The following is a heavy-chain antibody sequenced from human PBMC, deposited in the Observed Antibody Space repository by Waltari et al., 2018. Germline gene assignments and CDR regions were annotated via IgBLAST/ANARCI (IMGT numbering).Heavy chain of an antibody. Sequence: EVQLLESGGDLVQPGGSLRLSCTVSGFIFSSYAMTWVRQAPGKGLEWVSGIRYNGGTTYYADSVKARFTISRDNSRNTLFLQMNSLRAEDTAVYYCARDQFGLAAVRALLSWGRGTLVTVSS. CDR3: ARDQFGLAAVRALLS. D-gene: IGHD6-13*01. V-gene: IGHV3-23*01. CDR2: IRYNGGTT. CDR1: GFIFSSYA. J-gene: IGHJ4*02.